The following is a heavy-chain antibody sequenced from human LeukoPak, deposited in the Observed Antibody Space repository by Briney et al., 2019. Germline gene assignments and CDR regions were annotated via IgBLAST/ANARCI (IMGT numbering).Heavy chain of an antibody. V-gene: IGHV3-23*01. CDR3: AKDRIVGTIGRAFDI. D-gene: IGHD1-26*01. CDR2: ISGSGGST. CDR1: GFTFSSYA. J-gene: IGHJ3*02. Sequence: GGSLRLSCAASGFTFSSYAMSWVRQAPEKGPEWVSVISGSGGSTYYADSVKGRFTISRDNSKNTLYLQMNSLRAEDTAVYYCAKDRIVGTIGRAFDIWGQGTMVTVSS.